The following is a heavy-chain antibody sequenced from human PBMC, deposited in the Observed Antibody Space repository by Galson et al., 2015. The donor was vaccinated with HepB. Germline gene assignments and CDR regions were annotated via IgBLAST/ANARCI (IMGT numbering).Heavy chain of an antibody. V-gene: IGHV6-1*01. CDR1: GDSVSNNNAA. CDR2: TYYRSMWYT. J-gene: IGHJ4*02. D-gene: IGHD6-19*01. CDR3: AREEAGTCCFDN. Sequence: CAISGDSVSNNNAAWNWIRQSPSRGLEWLGRTYYRSMWYTDYAPSVKSRITVNPYTSTNQFSLEVTSVTPDDTAVYFCAREEAGTCCFDNWGQGTLVTVSS.